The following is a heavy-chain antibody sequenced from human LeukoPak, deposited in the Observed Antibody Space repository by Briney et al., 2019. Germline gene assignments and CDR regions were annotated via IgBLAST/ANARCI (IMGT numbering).Heavy chain of an antibody. CDR1: GASISSSSDY. CDR2: IFYSGST. CDR3: ATGSVGSTTREFDY. D-gene: IGHD1-26*01. Sequence: SETLSLTCTVSGASISSSSDYWGWIRQPPGKGLEWIGSIFYSGSTYYNPSLKSRVTISVDTSRNQFSLKLTSVTAADTAVYYCATGSVGSTTREFDYWGQGALVTVSS. J-gene: IGHJ4*02. V-gene: IGHV4-39*01.